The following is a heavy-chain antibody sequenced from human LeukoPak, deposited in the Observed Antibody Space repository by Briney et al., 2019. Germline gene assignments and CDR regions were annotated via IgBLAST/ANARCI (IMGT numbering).Heavy chain of an antibody. CDR2: ISAYNGNT. Sequence: ASVKVSCKALGYTFTDHYFHWLRQAPGQGLEWVGWISAYNGNTNYAQKLQGRVTMTEDSSTDTAYMELSSLRSEDTAVYYCATGFRYVDYWGQGTLVTVSS. CDR3: ATGFRYVDY. J-gene: IGHJ4*02. CDR1: GYTFTDHY. V-gene: IGHV1-18*04.